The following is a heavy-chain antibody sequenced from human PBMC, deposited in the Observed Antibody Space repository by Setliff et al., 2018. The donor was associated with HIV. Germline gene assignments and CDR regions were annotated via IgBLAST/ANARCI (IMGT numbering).Heavy chain of an antibody. Sequence: SETLSLTCTVSGGSISSGNYYCNWIRQTAVKGLEWICHIYASGSTNYNPYLKSRVTISVDTSKNHFSRKLSSVTAADTPVYYCARGRGDIVLLVYTYPPDYWGQGKLVTVSS. CDR1: GGSISSGNYY. CDR3: ARGRGDIVLLVYTYPPDY. D-gene: IGHD2-8*02. V-gene: IGHV4-61*09. J-gene: IGHJ4*02. CDR2: IYASGST.